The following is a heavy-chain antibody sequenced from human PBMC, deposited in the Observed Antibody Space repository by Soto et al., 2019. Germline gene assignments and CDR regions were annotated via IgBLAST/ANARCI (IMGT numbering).Heavy chain of an antibody. CDR1: GFTFSTHA. CDR2: IWSDGRNK. CDR3: ARDPPGSGWAFDY. J-gene: IGHJ4*02. V-gene: IGHV3-33*01. D-gene: IGHD6-19*01. Sequence: PGGSLRLSCAAAGFTFSTHAMHWVRQAPGKGQEWVAIIWSDGRNKYYADTVKRRATISKNNTKTTVKQQINSLRAEDTAVYYCARDPPGSGWAFDYWGQGP.